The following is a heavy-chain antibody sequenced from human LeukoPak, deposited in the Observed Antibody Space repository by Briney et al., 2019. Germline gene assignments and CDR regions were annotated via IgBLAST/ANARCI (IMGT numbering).Heavy chain of an antibody. CDR1: GFNSRTYG. CDR3: AKSYHDYSNYFFGMDV. CDR2: ISYDGSSK. V-gene: IGHV3-30*18. Sequence: GGSLRLSCAASGFNSRTYGLHWVRQAPGKGLDWVAPISYDGSSKYFADSVKGRFSISRDNSKNTMNLQMNSLRPDDTAVYYCAKSYHDYSNYFFGMDVWGHGTTVTVSS. D-gene: IGHD2-21*01. J-gene: IGHJ6*02.